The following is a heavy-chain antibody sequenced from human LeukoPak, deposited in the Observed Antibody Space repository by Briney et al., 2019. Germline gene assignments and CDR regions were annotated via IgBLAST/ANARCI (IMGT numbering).Heavy chain of an antibody. Sequence: GGSLRLSCAASGFTFSSYWMHWVRQAPGKGLVWVSRINSDGSSTSYADSVKGRFTISRDNAKSSLYLQMNYLRAEDTAVYYCAREAGATNGWGQGTLVTVSS. V-gene: IGHV3-74*01. CDR3: AREAGATNG. CDR2: INSDGSST. J-gene: IGHJ4*02. D-gene: IGHD1-26*01. CDR1: GFTFSSYW.